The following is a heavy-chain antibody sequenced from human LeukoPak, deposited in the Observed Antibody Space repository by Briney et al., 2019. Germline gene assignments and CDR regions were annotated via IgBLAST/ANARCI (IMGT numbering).Heavy chain of an antibody. V-gene: IGHV1-2*02. J-gene: IGHJ4*02. D-gene: IGHD2-2*01. Sequence: ASVKVSCKASGYTFTGYYMHWVRQAPGQGLEWMGWINPNSGGTNYAQKFQGRVTMTRDTSISAAYMELSRLRSDDTAVYYCARGRLGYCSSTSCLFDYRGQGTLVTVSS. CDR1: GYTFTGYY. CDR2: INPNSGGT. CDR3: ARGRLGYCSSTSCLFDY.